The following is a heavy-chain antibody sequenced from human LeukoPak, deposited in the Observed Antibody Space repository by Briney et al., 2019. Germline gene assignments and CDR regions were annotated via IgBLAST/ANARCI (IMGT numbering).Heavy chain of an antibody. J-gene: IGHJ4*02. CDR1: GFTFSSAV. Sequence: PGRSLRLSCAASGFTFSSAVMHWVRQAPGKGLEWVAVISNEGNNKYYADSVRGRFTISRDNAKNSLYLQMNSLRAEDTAVYYCARVGHNWNHDYWGQGTLVTVSS. CDR2: ISNEGNNK. V-gene: IGHV3-30*03. D-gene: IGHD1-20*01. CDR3: ARVGHNWNHDY.